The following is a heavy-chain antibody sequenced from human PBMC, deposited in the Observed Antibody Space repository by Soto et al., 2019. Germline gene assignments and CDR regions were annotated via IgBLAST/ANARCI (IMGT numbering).Heavy chain of an antibody. D-gene: IGHD2-2*01. J-gene: IGHJ3*02. CDR2: ISGSGGST. CDR1: GFTYSGDA. V-gene: IGHV3-23*01. Sequence: PGGSVRLSCAAAGFTYSGDAMSWVRQAPGKGLEWVSAISGSGGSTYYADSVKGRFTISRDNSKNTLYLQMNSLRAEDTAVYYCAKDPYCSSTSCYATGLDAFDIWGQGTMVTVSS. CDR3: AKDPYCSSTSCYATGLDAFDI.